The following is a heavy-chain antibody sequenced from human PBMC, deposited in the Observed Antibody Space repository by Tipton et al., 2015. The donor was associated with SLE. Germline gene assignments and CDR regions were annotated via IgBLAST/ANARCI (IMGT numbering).Heavy chain of an antibody. D-gene: IGHD1-26*01. CDR1: GGSFSGYY. J-gene: IGHJ5*02. V-gene: IGHV4-34*01. CDR2: INHSGST. Sequence: TLSLTCAVYGGSFSGYYWSWIRQPPGRGLEWIGEINHSGSTNYNPSLKSRVTISVDTSKNQFSPKLSSVTAADTAVYYCARGNTGAGAWFDPWGQGTLVTVSS. CDR3: ARGNTGAGAWFDP.